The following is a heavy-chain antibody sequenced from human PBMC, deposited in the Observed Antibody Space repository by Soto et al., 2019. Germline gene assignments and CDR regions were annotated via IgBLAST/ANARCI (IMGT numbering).Heavy chain of an antibody. CDR2: INAGNGNT. V-gene: IGHV1-3*01. CDR3: AIASRWFATDY. D-gene: IGHD2-15*01. CDR1: GYTFSSYA. Sequence: ASVKVSCKASGYTFSSYAMHWGRQAPGQRLEWMGWINAGNGNTKYSQKFQGRVTITRDTSASTGYMELSSLRSEDTAVYYCAIASRWFATDYWGQAALVTVSS. J-gene: IGHJ4*02.